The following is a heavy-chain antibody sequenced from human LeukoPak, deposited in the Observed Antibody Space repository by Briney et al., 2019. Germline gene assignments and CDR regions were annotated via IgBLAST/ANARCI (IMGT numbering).Heavy chain of an antibody. V-gene: IGHV3-15*01. Sequence: GGSLRLSCAASGFTFSSYAMHWVSQAPGQGLEWVGRIKSKTDGGTTDYAAPVKGRFTISRDDSKNTLYLQMNSLKTEDTAVHYCTTRGTTVTTKFDYWGQGTLVTVSS. CDR2: IKSKTDGGTT. J-gene: IGHJ4*02. D-gene: IGHD4-17*01. CDR1: GFTFSSYA. CDR3: TTRGTTVTTKFDY.